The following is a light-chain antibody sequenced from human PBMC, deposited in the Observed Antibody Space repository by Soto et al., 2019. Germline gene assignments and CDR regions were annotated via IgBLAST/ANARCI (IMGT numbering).Light chain of an antibody. J-gene: IGKJ4*01. V-gene: IGKV1-9*01. CDR2: AAS. CDR3: QQLKSYPLS. Sequence: DIQLTQSPSFLSASVGDRVTITCRTSQDISSYLAWYQQKPGKAPQLLISAASTLQSRVPSRFSGSGSGTEFTLTISSLQPKDFATYYCQQLKSYPLSFGGGTKVEI. CDR1: QDISSY.